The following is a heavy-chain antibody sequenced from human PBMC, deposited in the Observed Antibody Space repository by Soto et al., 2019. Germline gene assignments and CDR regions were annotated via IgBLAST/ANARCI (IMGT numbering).Heavy chain of an antibody. Sequence: GGSLRLSCAASGFTLSRYWMHWVRQVPGKGLVWVSRINNDGSSTNYAESVKGRFTISRHNSKNTLYLQMNSLRAQDTAVYYCARVLTVTYFDYWGQGTLVTVSS. CDR1: GFTLSRYW. CDR2: INNDGSST. D-gene: IGHD4-17*01. CDR3: ARVLTVTYFDY. J-gene: IGHJ4*02. V-gene: IGHV3-74*01.